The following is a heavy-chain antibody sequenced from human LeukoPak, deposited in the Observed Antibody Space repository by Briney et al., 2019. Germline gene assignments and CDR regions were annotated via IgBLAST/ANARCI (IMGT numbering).Heavy chain of an antibody. J-gene: IGHJ5*02. Sequence: PGGSLRLSCAASGFTFSRYGMHWVRQAPGKGLEWVSAISGSGGSTYSADSVKGRFTISRDNSKNTLYLQMNSLRVEDTAVYYCAKKYSTGLDPWGQGTLVTVSS. D-gene: IGHD1-26*01. CDR2: ISGSGGST. CDR1: GFTFSRYG. V-gene: IGHV3-23*01. CDR3: AKKYSTGLDP.